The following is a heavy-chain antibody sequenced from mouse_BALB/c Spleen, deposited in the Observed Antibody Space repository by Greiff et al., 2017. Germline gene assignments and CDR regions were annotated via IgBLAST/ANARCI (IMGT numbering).Heavy chain of an antibody. CDR3: ARGDDGGSELAY. Sequence: VQLQQSGAELVRPGSSVKISCKASGYAFSSYWMNWVKQRPGQGLEWIGQIYPGDGDTNYNGKFKGKATLTADKSSSTAYMQLSSLTSEDSAVYFCARGDDGGSELAYWGQGTLVTVSA. CDR2: IYPGDGDT. CDR1: GYAFSSYW. J-gene: IGHJ3*01. D-gene: IGHD2-12*01. V-gene: IGHV1-80*01.